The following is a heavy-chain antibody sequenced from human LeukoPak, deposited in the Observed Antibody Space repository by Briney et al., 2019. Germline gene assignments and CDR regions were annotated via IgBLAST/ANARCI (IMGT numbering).Heavy chain of an antibody. V-gene: IGHV4-4*07. CDR2: IYTSGST. J-gene: IGHJ4*02. CDR1: GGSISSYY. D-gene: IGHD3-10*01. CDR3: ARGIDYFGSGNDY. Sequence: SETLSLTCTVSGGSISSYYWSWIRQPPGKGLEWIGRIYTSGSTNYNPALKSRVTMSVDTSQNQFSLKLTSVTAADTAVYYCARGIDYFGSGNDYWGQGTLVTVSS.